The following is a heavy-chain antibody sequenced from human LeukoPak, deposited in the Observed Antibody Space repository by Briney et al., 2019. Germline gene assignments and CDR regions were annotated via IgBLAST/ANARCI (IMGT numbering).Heavy chain of an antibody. CDR3: ARDSGVAAANDGFDP. CDR2: ISSSSSYI. CDR1: GFTFSSYS. V-gene: IGHV3-21*01. Sequence: GGSLRLSCAASGFTFSSYSMNWVRQAPGKGLEWVSSISSSSSYIYYADSVKGRFTIPRDNAKNSLYLQMNSLRAEDTAVYYCARDSGVAAANDGFDPWGQGTLVTVSS. D-gene: IGHD6-13*01. J-gene: IGHJ5*02.